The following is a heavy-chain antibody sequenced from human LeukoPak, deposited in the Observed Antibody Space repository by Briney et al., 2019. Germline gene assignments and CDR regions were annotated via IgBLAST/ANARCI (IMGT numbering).Heavy chain of an antibody. Sequence: SETLSLTCTVSGGSISSYYWSWIRQPPGKGLEWIGYIYYSGSTNYNPSLKSRVTISVDTSKNQFSLKLSSVTAADTAVYYCARDRRGYYYDSSGPPGVDNWFDPWGQGTLVTVSS. J-gene: IGHJ5*02. D-gene: IGHD3-22*01. CDR2: IYYSGST. CDR3: ARDRRGYYYDSSGPPGVDNWFDP. V-gene: IGHV4-59*01. CDR1: GGSISSYY.